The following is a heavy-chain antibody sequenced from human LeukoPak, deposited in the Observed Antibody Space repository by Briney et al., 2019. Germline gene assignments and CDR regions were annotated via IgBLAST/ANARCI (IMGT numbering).Heavy chain of an antibody. CDR1: GYTFTSYY. V-gene: IGHV1-46*01. Sequence: ASVKVSCKASGYTFTSYYMHWVRQAPRQGLEWMGIINPSGGSTSYAQKFQGRVTMTRDTSTSTVYMELSSLRSEDTAVYYCARGATYDSSGYYQDDAFDIWGQGTMVTVSS. CDR2: INPSGGST. J-gene: IGHJ3*02. CDR3: ARGATYDSSGYYQDDAFDI. D-gene: IGHD3-22*01.